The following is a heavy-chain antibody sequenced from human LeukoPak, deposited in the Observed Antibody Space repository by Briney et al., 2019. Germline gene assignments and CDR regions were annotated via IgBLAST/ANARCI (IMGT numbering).Heavy chain of an antibody. J-gene: IGHJ4*02. D-gene: IGHD4-17*01. Sequence: GESLQISCKASGYSFTTHWIGWARQMPGKGLEWMGIIYPGDSDTRYSPSFQGHVTISADKSISTAYLQWSSLKASDTAMYYCARLATVTTKFDCWGQGTLVTVSS. V-gene: IGHV5-51*01. CDR3: ARLATVTTKFDC. CDR1: GYSFTTHW. CDR2: IYPGDSDT.